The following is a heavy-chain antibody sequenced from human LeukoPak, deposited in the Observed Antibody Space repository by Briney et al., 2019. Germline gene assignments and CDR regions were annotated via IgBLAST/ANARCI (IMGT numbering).Heavy chain of an antibody. CDR3: ARSTDSSGYYDLWDY. CDR1: GYSFTRYW. CDR2: IYPGDSDT. Sequence: GESLKISCKGSGYSFTRYWIGWVRQMPGKGLEWMGIIYPGDSDTRYSPSFQGQVTISADNSISTAYLQWSSLKASDTAMYYCARSTDSSGYYDLWDYWGQGTLVTVSS. J-gene: IGHJ4*02. D-gene: IGHD3-22*01. V-gene: IGHV5-51*01.